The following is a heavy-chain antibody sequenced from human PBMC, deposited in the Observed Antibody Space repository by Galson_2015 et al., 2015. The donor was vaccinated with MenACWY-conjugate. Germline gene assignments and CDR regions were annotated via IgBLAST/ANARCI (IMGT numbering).Heavy chain of an antibody. CDR1: GFTFSSYA. J-gene: IGHJ4*02. V-gene: IGHV3-23*01. Sequence: PLRLSCAASGFTFSSYAMSWVRQAPGEGLEWVSAISGSGGSTYYADSVKGRFTISRNNSKNTLYLQMNSLRAEDTAVYYCAKDMGALGGSDFWGQGTLVTVSS. CDR2: ISGSGGST. D-gene: IGHD1-26*01. CDR3: AKDMGALGGSDF.